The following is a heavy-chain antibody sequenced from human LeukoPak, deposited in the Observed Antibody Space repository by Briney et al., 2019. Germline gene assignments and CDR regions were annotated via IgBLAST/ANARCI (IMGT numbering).Heavy chain of an antibody. Sequence: GSLRLSCLTSGFTLSTNAMSWVRQAPGKGLEWISGISGSGASTYYADSVKGRFTISRDNSKNTLYLQMNSLRAEDTAVYYCAKEYSSLHFDLWGRGTLVTVSS. D-gene: IGHD6-6*01. V-gene: IGHV3-23*01. CDR1: GFTLSTNA. J-gene: IGHJ2*01. CDR3: AKEYSSLHFDL. CDR2: ISGSGAST.